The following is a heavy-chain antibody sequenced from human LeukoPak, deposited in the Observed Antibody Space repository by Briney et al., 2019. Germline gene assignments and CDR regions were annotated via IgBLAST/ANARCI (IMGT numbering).Heavy chain of an antibody. CDR3: AKDLSPGVY. J-gene: IGHJ4*02. CDR2: ISGSGGST. CDR1: GFTFSTYA. Sequence: GGSLRLSCAASGFTFSTYAMNWVRQAPGKGLEWVSAISGSGGSTYYAVSVKRRFTISRDNSKNTLYLQMNSLRAEDTAVYYCAKDLSPGVYWGQGTLVTVSS. V-gene: IGHV3-23*01.